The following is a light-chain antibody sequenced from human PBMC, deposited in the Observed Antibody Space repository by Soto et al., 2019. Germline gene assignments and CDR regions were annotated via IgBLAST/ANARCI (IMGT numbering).Light chain of an antibody. CDR3: QQRRNWHRK. CDR2: DVS. J-gene: IGKJ1*01. V-gene: IGKV3-11*01. Sequence: EIVLTQSPDTLSLSPGERATLSCRASQSVRSERLAWYQQKPGQAPRLLIYDVSNRATGIPARFSGSGSGTDFTLTISSLEPEDFEVYYCQQRRNWHRKFGKGTKVDI. CDR1: QSVRSER.